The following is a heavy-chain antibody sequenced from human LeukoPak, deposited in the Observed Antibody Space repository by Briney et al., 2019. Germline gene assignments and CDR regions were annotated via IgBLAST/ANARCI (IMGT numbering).Heavy chain of an antibody. Sequence: PGGSLRLSCVASGFSFSNHGMHWVRQAPGKGLEWVSVIASDGGAKFYADSVKGRFTLSRDNSKSMFFLQMNFLTVEDTAIYYCAREATWGQWYFDHWGQGTPVTVSS. CDR1: GFSFSNHG. V-gene: IGHV3-30*03. J-gene: IGHJ4*02. CDR3: AREATWGQWYFDH. CDR2: IASDGGAK. D-gene: IGHD6-19*01.